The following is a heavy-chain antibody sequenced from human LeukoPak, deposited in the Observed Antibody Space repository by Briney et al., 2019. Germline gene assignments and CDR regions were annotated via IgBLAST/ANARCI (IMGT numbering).Heavy chain of an antibody. CDR3: AKGAYSYEYYFDY. CDR2: ISYDGSNK. V-gene: IGHV3-30*18. CDR1: GFTFSSYG. D-gene: IGHD5-18*01. J-gene: IGHJ4*02. Sequence: GGSLRLSCAASGFTFSSYGMHWVRQAPGEGLEWVAVISYDGSNKYYADSVKGRFTISRDNSKNTLYLQINSLRAEDTAVYYCAKGAYSYEYYFDYWGQGTLVTVSS.